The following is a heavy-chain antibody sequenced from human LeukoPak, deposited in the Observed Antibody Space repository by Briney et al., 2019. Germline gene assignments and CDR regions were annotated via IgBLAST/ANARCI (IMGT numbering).Heavy chain of an antibody. CDR1: GYTFTDYH. D-gene: IGHD1-1*01. Sequence: ASVKVSCKTSGYTFTDYHMHWVRQAPGQGLEWMGIINPSDGHATYAQKFQGRVSMTRDTSTNTFYMEMSSLRSEDTAVYFCARPPAQWNEHDPYPMDVLGQGTTVTVSS. CDR3: ARPPAQWNEHDPYPMDV. J-gene: IGHJ6*02. CDR2: INPSDGHA. V-gene: IGHV1-46*01.